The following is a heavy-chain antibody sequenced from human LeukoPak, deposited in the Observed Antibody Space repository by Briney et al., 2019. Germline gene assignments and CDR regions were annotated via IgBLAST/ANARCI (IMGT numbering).Heavy chain of an antibody. Sequence: QTLSLTCXVSGGSISSGDYYWSWIRQPPGKGLEWIVYIYYSGSTYYNPSLKSRVTISVDTSKNQFSLKLSSVTAADTAVYYCARGRSDYYDSSGHGRYFDYWGQGTLVTVSS. J-gene: IGHJ4*02. CDR3: ARGRSDYYDSSGHGRYFDY. D-gene: IGHD3-22*01. CDR2: IYYSGST. CDR1: GGSISSGDYY. V-gene: IGHV4-30-4*01.